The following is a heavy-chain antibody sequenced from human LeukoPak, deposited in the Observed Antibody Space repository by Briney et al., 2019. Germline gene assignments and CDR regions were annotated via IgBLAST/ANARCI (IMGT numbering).Heavy chain of an antibody. V-gene: IGHV3-7*01. Sequence: GGSLRLSCAASGFTFSSYWMSWVRQAPGKGLEWVAIIQQDGGVTDYVDSVKGRFTISRDNADNSLYLQMNSLRAEDTAVYYCARGSSTHGEYYFDYWGQGTLVTVSS. CDR2: IQQDGGVT. J-gene: IGHJ4*02. CDR1: GFTFSSYW. CDR3: ARGSSTHGEYYFDY. D-gene: IGHD2-2*01.